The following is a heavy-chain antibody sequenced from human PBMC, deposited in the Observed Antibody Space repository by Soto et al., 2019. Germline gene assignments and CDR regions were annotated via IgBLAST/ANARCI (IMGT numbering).Heavy chain of an antibody. CDR3: AKDIFPRGWYGTGGLDL. CDR1: GFTFGDYA. D-gene: IGHD6-19*01. Sequence: EVKLVESGGGLVQPGRSLRLSCAASGFTFGDYAMHWVRQAPGKGLEWVSGIAMNTGSIGYADSVLGRFTISRDNEKSSLTLQMNSLRPEDTAVYFCAKDIFPRGWYGTGGLDLWGQGTMVTVSS. J-gene: IGHJ3*01. V-gene: IGHV3-9*01. CDR2: IAMNTGSI.